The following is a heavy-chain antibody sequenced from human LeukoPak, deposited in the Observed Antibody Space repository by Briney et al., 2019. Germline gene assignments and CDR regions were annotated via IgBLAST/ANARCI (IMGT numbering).Heavy chain of an antibody. CDR1: GYTFTSYG. CDR2: ISAYNGNT. CDR3: ARAFTVTKYYYYYYYMDV. D-gene: IGHD4-17*01. J-gene: IGHJ6*03. V-gene: IGHV1-18*01. Sequence: ASVKVSCKASGYTFTSYGISWVRQAPGQGLEWMGWISAYNGNTNYAQKLQGRVTMTRNTSISTAYMELSSLRSEDTAVYYCARAFTVTKYYYYYYYMDVWGKGTTVTVSS.